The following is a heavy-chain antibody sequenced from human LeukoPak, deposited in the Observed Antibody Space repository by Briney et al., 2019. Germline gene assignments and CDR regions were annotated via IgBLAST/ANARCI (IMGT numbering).Heavy chain of an antibody. CDR3: ARRFDY. CDR1: GFTFSRYW. J-gene: IGHJ4*02. CDR2: IRKDGSVI. V-gene: IGHV3-7*01. Sequence: GGSLRLSCAASGFTFSRYWMAWVRQAPGKGLEWVANIRKDGSVINYLDSVKGRFTISRDNAKNSLFLQMSSLRVEDTAVYYCARRFDYWGQGTLVTVSS.